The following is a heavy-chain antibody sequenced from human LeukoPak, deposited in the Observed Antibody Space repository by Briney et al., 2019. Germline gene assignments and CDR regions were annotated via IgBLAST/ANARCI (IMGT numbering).Heavy chain of an antibody. J-gene: IGHJ6*02. V-gene: IGHV1-2*04. CDR3: ARDLIAAASYYYYGMDV. CDR2: INPNSGGT. CDR1: GYTFTGYY. Sequence: ASVKVSCKASGYTFTGYYMHWVRQAPGQGLEWMGWINPNSGGTNYAQKFQGWVTMTRDTSISTAYMELSGLRSDDTAVYYCARDLIAAASYYYYGMDVWGQGTTVTVSS. D-gene: IGHD6-13*01.